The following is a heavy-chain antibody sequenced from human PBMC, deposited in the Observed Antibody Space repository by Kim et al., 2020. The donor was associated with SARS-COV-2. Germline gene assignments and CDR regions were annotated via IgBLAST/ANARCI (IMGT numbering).Heavy chain of an antibody. J-gene: IGHJ4*02. CDR3: ARGDTAMENYFDY. V-gene: IGHV4-31*03. CDR1: GGSISSGGYY. CDR2: IYYSGST. Sequence: SETLSLTCTVSGGSISSGGYYWSWIRQHPGKGLEWIGYIYYSGSTYYNPSLKSRVTISVDTSKNQFSLKLSSVTAADTAVYYCARGDTAMENYFDYWGQGTLVTVSS. D-gene: IGHD5-18*01.